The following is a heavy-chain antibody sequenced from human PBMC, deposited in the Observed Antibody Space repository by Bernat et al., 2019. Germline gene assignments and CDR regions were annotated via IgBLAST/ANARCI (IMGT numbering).Heavy chain of an antibody. CDR3: ARGLYGDPFY. J-gene: IGHJ4*02. Sequence: QVQLVESGGGVVQPGRSLRLSCAASGFSFRTYGMHWVRQAPGKGLEWVAVIWYDGSNKYYADSVKGRFTISRDNSKNTLYLQMNSLRAEDTAVYYCARGLYGDPFYWGQGTLVTVSS. D-gene: IGHD4-17*01. CDR2: IWYDGSNK. CDR1: GFSFRTYG. V-gene: IGHV3-33*01.